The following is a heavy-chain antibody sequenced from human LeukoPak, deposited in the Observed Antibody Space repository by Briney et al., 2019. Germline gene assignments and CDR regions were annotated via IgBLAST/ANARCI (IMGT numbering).Heavy chain of an antibody. CDR2: IKQDGSEK. CDR3: ARMSSSSWYVRDY. V-gene: IGHV3-7*01. CDR1: GFTFSGYW. D-gene: IGHD6-13*01. J-gene: IGHJ4*02. Sequence: GGSLRLSCAASGFTFSGYWMTWVRQAPGKGLEWVANIKQDGSEKYYVDSVRGRFTISRDNTENSLYLQMNSLRAEDTAVYYCARMSSSSWYVRDYWGQGTLVTVSS.